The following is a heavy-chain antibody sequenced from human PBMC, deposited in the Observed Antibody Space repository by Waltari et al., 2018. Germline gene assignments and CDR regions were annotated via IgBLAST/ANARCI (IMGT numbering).Heavy chain of an antibody. CDR1: GFTFGDYA. D-gene: IGHD3-10*01. Sequence: EVQLVESGGGLVQPGRSLRLSCTASGFTFGDYAMSWVRQAPGKGLEWVGFIRRKAYGGTTEYAASVKGRFTISRDDSKSIADLQMNSLKTEDTAVYYCTREVTMVREYYYYYYMDVWGKGTTVTVSS. V-gene: IGHV3-49*04. CDR2: IRRKAYGGTT. J-gene: IGHJ6*03. CDR3: TREVTMVREYYYYYYMDV.